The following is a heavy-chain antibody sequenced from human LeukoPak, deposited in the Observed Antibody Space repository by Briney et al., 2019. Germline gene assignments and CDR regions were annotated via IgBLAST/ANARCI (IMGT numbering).Heavy chain of an antibody. Sequence: PGGSLRLSCAASGFIVSDHYMDWVRQAPGKGLEWVSAISGSGGSTYYADSVKGRFTISRDNSRNTLYLQMNSLRAEDTAVYYCAKGTPSYCSGGSCYSDYFDYWGQGTLVTVSS. J-gene: IGHJ4*02. CDR2: ISGSGGST. D-gene: IGHD2-15*01. CDR1: GFIVSDHY. CDR3: AKGTPSYCSGGSCYSDYFDY. V-gene: IGHV3-23*01.